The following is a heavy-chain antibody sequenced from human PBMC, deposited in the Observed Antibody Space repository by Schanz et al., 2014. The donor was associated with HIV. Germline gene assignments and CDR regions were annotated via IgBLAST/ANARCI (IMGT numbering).Heavy chain of an antibody. V-gene: IGHV3-30*18. J-gene: IGHJ4*02. Sequence: QVQLVESGGGVVQPGRSLRLSCAASGFTFSSYGMHWVRQAPGKGLEWVAVISYDGSNKYYADSVKGRFTISRDISKNTLYLQMNSLRAEDTAVYFCAKDRTDSGWYKEGPRELGEWGQGTLVTVSS. D-gene: IGHD6-19*01. CDR1: GFTFSSYG. CDR2: ISYDGSNK. CDR3: AKDRTDSGWYKEGPRELGE.